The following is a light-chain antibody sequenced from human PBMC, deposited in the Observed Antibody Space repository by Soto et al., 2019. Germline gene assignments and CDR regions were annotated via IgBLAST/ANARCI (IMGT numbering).Light chain of an antibody. CDR2: GAS. V-gene: IGKV3-20*01. Sequence: EIVLTQSPGTLSLSPGERATLSCRASQSVSTSYLAWYQQKPGQAPRLRIYGASSRTTGIPDRFSGSGSGADFALTLSSLEPEELAVYYCQQYGSVPLTFGGGPKVEIK. CDR1: QSVSTSY. CDR3: QQYGSVPLT. J-gene: IGKJ4*01.